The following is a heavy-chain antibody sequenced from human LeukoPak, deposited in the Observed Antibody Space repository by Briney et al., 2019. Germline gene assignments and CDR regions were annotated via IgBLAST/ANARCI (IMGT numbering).Heavy chain of an antibody. CDR1: GYTFTGYY. D-gene: IGHD5-18*01. J-gene: IGHJ6*03. CDR2: INPNSGGT. CDR3: ARLLKEYSYGSGYYYYMDV. Sequence: GASVKVSCKTSGYTFTGYYMHWVRQAPGQGLEWMGWINPNSGGTNYAQKFQGRVTMTRDTSISTAYMELSRLRSDDTAVYYCARLLKEYSYGSGYYYYMDVWGKGATVTVSS. V-gene: IGHV1-2*02.